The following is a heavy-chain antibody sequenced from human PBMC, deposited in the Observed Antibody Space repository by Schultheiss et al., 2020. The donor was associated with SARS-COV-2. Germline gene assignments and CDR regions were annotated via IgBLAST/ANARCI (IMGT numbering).Heavy chain of an antibody. V-gene: IGHV4-61*01. CDR3: ASLAGIAAAGTPNLYYYYGMDV. D-gene: IGHD6-13*01. J-gene: IGHJ6*02. CDR2: IYYSGST. CDR1: GYSISSGYY. Sequence: SETLSLTCAVSGYSISSGYYWSWIRQPPGKGLEWIGYIYYSGSTNYNPSLKSRVTISVDTSKNQFSLKLSSVTAADTAVYYCASLAGIAAAGTPNLYYYYGMDVWGQGTTVTVSS.